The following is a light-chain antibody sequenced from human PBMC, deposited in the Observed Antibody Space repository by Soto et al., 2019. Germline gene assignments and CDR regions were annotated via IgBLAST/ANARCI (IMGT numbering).Light chain of an antibody. CDR3: SSYSNTHTPRV. J-gene: IGLJ3*02. CDR1: SSDVGGYNH. V-gene: IGLV2-14*03. Sequence: QYALTQPAYVSGFPGQSITISCTGTSSDVGGYNHVSWYQQQPGKAPKLVIYGGSNRPSVVSNRFSGSKSDNTVSLTISGLQAEDQADYHCSSYSNTHTPRVFGGGTKHPVL. CDR2: GGS.